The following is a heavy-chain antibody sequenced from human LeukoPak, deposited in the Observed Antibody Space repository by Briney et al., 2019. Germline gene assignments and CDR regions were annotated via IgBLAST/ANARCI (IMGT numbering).Heavy chain of an antibody. CDR2: IIPIFGTA. V-gene: IGHV1-69*05. J-gene: IGHJ4*02. D-gene: IGHD3-3*01. Sequence: SVKVSCKASGGTFSSYAISWVRQAPGQGLEWMGRIIPIFGTANYAQKFQGRVTITTDESTSTAYMELSSLRSEDTAVYYCARDLPWSGYYWDYWGQGTLVTVSS. CDR3: ARDLPWSGYYWDY. CDR1: GGTFSSYA.